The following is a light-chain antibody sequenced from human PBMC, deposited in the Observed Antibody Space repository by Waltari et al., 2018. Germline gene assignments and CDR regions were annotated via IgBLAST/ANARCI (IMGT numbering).Light chain of an antibody. CDR2: EGS. CDR1: SSDVGSYNL. CDR3: CSYAASSVRV. Sequence: QSALTQPASVSGSPGQSITISCTGTSSDVGSYNLVSWYQQHPGKAPKLMIYEGSKRPSGVSNRFSRSKSGNTASLTISGLQAEDEADYYCCSYAASSVRVFGGGTKLTVL. J-gene: IGLJ3*02. V-gene: IGLV2-23*01.